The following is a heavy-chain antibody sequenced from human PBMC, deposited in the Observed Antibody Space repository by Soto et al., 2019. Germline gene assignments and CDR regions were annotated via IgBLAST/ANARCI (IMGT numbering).Heavy chain of an antibody. CDR1: GFTFSSYA. CDR2: ISGSGGST. CDR3: AKDITMIVVVTRTGVGAFDI. D-gene: IGHD3-22*01. J-gene: IGHJ3*02. Sequence: GGSLRLSCAASGFTFSSYAMSWVRQAPGKGLEWVSAISGSGGSTYYADSVKGRFTISRDNSKNTLYLQMNSLRAEDTAVYYCAKDITMIVVVTRTGVGAFDIWGQGTMVTVSS. V-gene: IGHV3-23*01.